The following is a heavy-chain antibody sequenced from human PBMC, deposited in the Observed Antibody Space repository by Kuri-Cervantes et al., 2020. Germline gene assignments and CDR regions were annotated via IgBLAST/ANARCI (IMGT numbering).Heavy chain of an antibody. Sequence: GESLKISCAASGFTFSNAWMSWVRQAPGKGLEWVGRIKSKTDGGTTDYAAPVKGRFTISRDDSKNTLYLQMNSLKTEDTAVYYCTTDLWFGELLSDYWGQGTLVTVSS. V-gene: IGHV3-15*01. CDR2: IKSKTDGGTT. D-gene: IGHD3-10*01. CDR1: GFTFSNAW. CDR3: TTDLWFGELLSDY. J-gene: IGHJ4*02.